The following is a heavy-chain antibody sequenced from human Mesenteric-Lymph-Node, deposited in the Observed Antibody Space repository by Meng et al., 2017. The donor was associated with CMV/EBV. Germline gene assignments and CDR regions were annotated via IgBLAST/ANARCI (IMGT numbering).Heavy chain of an antibody. CDR1: GFTFGSFT. Sequence: GESLKISCVTSGFTFGSFTMNWVRQAPGKGLEWISAITRNSYDTYYAGSVKGRFTISRDDAKNSLYLQMNSLRGDDTALYYCARNNGQFGLFSWGQGTLVTVSS. J-gene: IGHJ5*02. CDR2: ITRNSYDT. D-gene: IGHD3-10*01. V-gene: IGHV3-21*06. CDR3: ARNNGQFGLFS.